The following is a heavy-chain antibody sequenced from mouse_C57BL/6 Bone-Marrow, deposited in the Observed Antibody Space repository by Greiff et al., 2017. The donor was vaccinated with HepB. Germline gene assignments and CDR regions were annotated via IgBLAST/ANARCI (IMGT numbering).Heavy chain of an antibody. CDR1: GYTFTSYW. CDR3: TSGGLSRGAY. CDR2: IYPGNSDT. D-gene: IGHD1-1*01. J-gene: IGHJ3*01. Sequence: VQLQQSGTVLARPGASVKMSCKPSGYTFTSYWMHWVKQRPGQGLEWIGAIYPGNSDTSYNQKFKGKAKLTAVTSASTAYMELSSLTNEDSAVYYCTSGGLSRGAYWGQGTLVTVSA. V-gene: IGHV1-5*01.